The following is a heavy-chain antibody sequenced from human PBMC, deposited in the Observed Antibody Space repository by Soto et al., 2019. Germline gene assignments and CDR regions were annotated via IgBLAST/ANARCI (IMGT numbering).Heavy chain of an antibody. CDR3: ARDNRATGGAFDI. Sequence: QAVSLTGALCGDSVSRYRGSWNWIRQSPSRGLEWLGRTYYRSKWYNDYALSVKSRITINPDTSKNQFSLQLNSVTPEDTAVYYCARDNRATGGAFDIWGQRTMVIV. D-gene: IGHD5-12*01. J-gene: IGHJ3*02. CDR2: TYYRSKWYN. CDR1: GDSVSRYRGS. V-gene: IGHV6-1*01.